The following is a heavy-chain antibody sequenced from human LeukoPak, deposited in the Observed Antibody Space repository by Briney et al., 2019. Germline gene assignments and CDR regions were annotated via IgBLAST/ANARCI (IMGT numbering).Heavy chain of an antibody. CDR1: GYTFTSYG. CDR2: ISAYNGNT. D-gene: IGHD6-25*01. J-gene: IGHJ4*02. CDR3: ARETPAGYIDY. Sequence: WASVNVSCKASGYTFTSYGFSWVRQAPGQGLEWMGWISAYNGNTNYAQKLQGRVTMTTDTSTGTAYMELRSLRSDDTAVYYCARETPAGYIDYWGQGTLVTVSS. V-gene: IGHV1-18*01.